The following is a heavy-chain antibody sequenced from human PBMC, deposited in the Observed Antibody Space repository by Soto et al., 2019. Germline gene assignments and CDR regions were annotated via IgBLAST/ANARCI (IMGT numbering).Heavy chain of an antibody. D-gene: IGHD5-12*01. V-gene: IGHV4-38-2*01. CDR1: GYSISSGYY. CDR2: IYHSGNT. Sequence: PSETLSLTCAVSGYSISSGYYWGWIRQPPGKGLEWIGSIYHSGNTYYNPSLKSRVTISLDTSKTQFSLKLSSVTAADTAVYYCARGADIEATTGDAFDIWGQGTMVTVSS. CDR3: ARGADIEATTGDAFDI. J-gene: IGHJ3*02.